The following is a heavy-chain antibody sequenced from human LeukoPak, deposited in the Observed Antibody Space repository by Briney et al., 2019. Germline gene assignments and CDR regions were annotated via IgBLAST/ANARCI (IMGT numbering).Heavy chain of an antibody. CDR1: RFTFSSYA. Sequence: GGSLRLSCAASRFTFSSYAMSWVRQAPGKGLEWVSAISGSGGSTYYADSVKGRFTISRDNSKNTLYLQMNSLRAEDTAVYYCAKDESGSYWVGAFDIWGQGTMVTVSS. CDR3: AKDESGSYWVGAFDI. J-gene: IGHJ3*02. CDR2: ISGSGGST. D-gene: IGHD1-26*01. V-gene: IGHV3-23*01.